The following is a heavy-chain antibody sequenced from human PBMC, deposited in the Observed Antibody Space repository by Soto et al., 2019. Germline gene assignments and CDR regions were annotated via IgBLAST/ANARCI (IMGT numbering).Heavy chain of an antibody. D-gene: IGHD4-17*01. CDR1: GFTFSSYA. V-gene: IGHV3-23*01. CDR3: AKRGSDYRHYQGWFDP. CDR2: ISGSGGST. J-gene: IGHJ5*02. Sequence: EVQLLESGGGLVQPGGSLRLSCAASGFTFSSYAMSWVRQAPGKGLEWVSAISGSGGSTYYADSVKGRFTISRDNSKNTLYLQMNSLRAEDTAVYYCAKRGSDYRHYQGWFDPWGQGTLVTVSS.